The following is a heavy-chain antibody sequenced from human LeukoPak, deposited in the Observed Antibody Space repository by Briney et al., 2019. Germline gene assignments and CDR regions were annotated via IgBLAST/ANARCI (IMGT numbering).Heavy chain of an antibody. CDR3: ARTYYYDSSAPLAFDI. CDR1: GGTFSSYA. V-gene: IGHV1-69*05. CDR2: IIPIFGTA. Sequence: SVKVSCKASGGTFSSYAISWVRQAPGQGLEWMGGIIPIFGTANYAQKFQGRVTITTDESTSTAYTELSSLRSEDTAVYYCARTYYYDSSAPLAFDIWGQGTMVTVSS. D-gene: IGHD3-22*01. J-gene: IGHJ3*02.